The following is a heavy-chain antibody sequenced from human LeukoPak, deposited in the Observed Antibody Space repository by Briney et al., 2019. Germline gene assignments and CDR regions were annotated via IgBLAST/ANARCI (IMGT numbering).Heavy chain of an antibody. Sequence: GGSLRLSCAASGITVSNDYMSWVRQAPGEGLGWVSTISGGGGDTYYADSVRGRFTISRDNSKSTLYLQMNSLRAEDTAIHYCAKVPYSDYGSGRPPFMDVWGQGTTVAVSS. V-gene: IGHV3-23*01. J-gene: IGHJ6*02. CDR3: AKVPYSDYGSGRPPFMDV. CDR2: ISGGGGDT. CDR1: GITVSNDY. D-gene: IGHD3-10*01.